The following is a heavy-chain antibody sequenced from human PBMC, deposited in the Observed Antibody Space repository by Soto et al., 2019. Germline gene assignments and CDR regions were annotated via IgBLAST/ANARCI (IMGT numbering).Heavy chain of an antibody. CDR1: GFNFISYG. V-gene: IGHV1-18*04. Sequence: QVLLVQSGGEVKKPGASVKVSCKASGFNFISYGINWVRQAPGQGLEWMGWISGDDGKTVYAHSVQDRVTMTTDATTGTAYMELRGLRSADTAIYYCARDFMYTSSPDSWFDPWGQGTLVTVTS. CDR3: ARDFMYTSSPDSWFDP. J-gene: IGHJ5*02. D-gene: IGHD6-6*01. CDR2: ISGDDGKT.